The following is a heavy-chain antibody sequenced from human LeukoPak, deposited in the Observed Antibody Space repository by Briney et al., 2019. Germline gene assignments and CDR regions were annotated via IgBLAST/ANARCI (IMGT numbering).Heavy chain of an antibody. CDR1: GGSISSGGYY. Sequence: SETLSLTCTVSGGSISSGGYYWSWIRQHPGKGPEWIGYIYYSGSTYYNPSLKSRVTISVDTSKNQFSLKLSSVTAADTAVYYCASLYSGYFDLWGRGTLVTVSS. V-gene: IGHV4-31*03. CDR2: IYYSGST. J-gene: IGHJ2*01. D-gene: IGHD4-11*01. CDR3: ASLYSGYFDL.